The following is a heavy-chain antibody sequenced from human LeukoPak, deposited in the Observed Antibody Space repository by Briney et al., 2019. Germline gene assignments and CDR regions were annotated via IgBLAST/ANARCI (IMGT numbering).Heavy chain of an antibody. V-gene: IGHV3-21*01. D-gene: IGHD2-2*01. CDR1: GFTFSSYS. Sequence: GGSLRLSCAASGFTFSSYSMNWVRQAPGKGLEWVSSISSSSSSYMYYADSVKGRFTISRDNAKNSLYLQMNSLRAEDTAVYYCARDRVVVVPAAIWFDPWGQGTLVTVSS. J-gene: IGHJ5*02. CDR3: ARDRVVVVPAAIWFDP. CDR2: ISSSSSSYM.